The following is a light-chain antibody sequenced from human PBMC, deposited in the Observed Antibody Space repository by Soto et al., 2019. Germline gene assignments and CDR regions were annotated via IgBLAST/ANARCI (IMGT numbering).Light chain of an antibody. CDR2: DAS. CDR1: QSVSRY. V-gene: IGKV3-11*01. Sequence: EIVLTQSPSTLSLSPGERATLSCRASQSVSRYLAWYQQKPGQAPRLLIYDASNTDTGIPARFSGSGSETDFHLTISSLESEAVEVYYCQQRSKSLTFGGGTKVEIK. CDR3: QQRSKSLT. J-gene: IGKJ4*01.